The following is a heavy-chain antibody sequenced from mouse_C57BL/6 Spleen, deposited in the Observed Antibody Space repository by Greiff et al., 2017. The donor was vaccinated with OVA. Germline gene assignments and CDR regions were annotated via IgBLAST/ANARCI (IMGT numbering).Heavy chain of an antibody. V-gene: IGHV3-6*01. CDR1: GYSITSGYY. CDR2: ISYDGSN. J-gene: IGHJ3*01. CDR3: ARVEPFAY. Sequence: VQLKESGPGLVKPSQSLSLTCSVTGYSITSGYYWNWIRQFPGNKLEWMGYISYDGSNNYNPSLKNRISITRDTSKNQFFLKLNSVTTEDTATYYCARVEPFAYWGQGTLVTVSA.